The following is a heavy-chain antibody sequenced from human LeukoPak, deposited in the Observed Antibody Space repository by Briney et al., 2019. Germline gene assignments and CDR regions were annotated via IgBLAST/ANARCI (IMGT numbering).Heavy chain of an antibody. V-gene: IGHV3-15*01. Sequence: GGSLRLSCAASGFSISNDWMSWVRQAPGKGLEWVARVKSRSAGETTDYAAPVKGRFTISRDDSKNTLYLQMNSLKTEDTAAYYCTLIQGWGSGSYYRDFWGQGTLVTVSS. CDR2: VKSRSAGETT. J-gene: IGHJ4*02. CDR3: TLIQGWGSGSYYRDF. CDR1: GFSISNDW. D-gene: IGHD3-10*01.